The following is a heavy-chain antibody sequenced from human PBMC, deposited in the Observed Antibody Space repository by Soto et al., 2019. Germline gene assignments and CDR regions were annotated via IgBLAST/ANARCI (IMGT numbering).Heavy chain of an antibody. V-gene: IGHV4-34*01. J-gene: IGHJ4*02. Sequence: QVQLQQWGAGLLKPSETLSLTCAVYGGSFSGYYWSWIRQPPGKGLEWIGEINHSGSTNYNPSLKSRVTISVDTSKNQFSLKLSSVTAADTAVYYWARSKRGPSLDYWGQGTLVTVSS. CDR3: ARSKRGPSLDY. CDR1: GGSFSGYY. CDR2: INHSGST. D-gene: IGHD5-12*01.